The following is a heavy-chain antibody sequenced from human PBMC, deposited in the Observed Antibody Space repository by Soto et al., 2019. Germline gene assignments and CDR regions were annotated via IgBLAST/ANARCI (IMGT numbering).Heavy chain of an antibody. J-gene: IGHJ6*02. Sequence: QVQLVESGGGLVKPGGSLRLSCAASGFTFSDYYMSWIRQAPGKGLEWVSYISGSSSYTNYADSVKGRFTISRDNAKNSLYLQMNSLRAEDTAVYYCARGSIAVAGGEYGMDVWGQGTTVTVSS. CDR3: ARGSIAVAGGEYGMDV. CDR1: GFTFSDYY. D-gene: IGHD6-19*01. CDR2: ISGSSSYT. V-gene: IGHV3-11*05.